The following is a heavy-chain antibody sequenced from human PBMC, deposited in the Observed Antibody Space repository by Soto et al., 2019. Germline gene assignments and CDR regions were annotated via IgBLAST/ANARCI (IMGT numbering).Heavy chain of an antibody. Sequence: SETLSLTCAVYGGSFSGYYWSWIRQPPGKGLEWIGEINQSGSTNYNPSLKSRVTISVDTSKNQFSLKLSSVTAADTAVYYCARVLKPLGYCSGGSCYQYYYYYMDVWGKGTTVTVSS. CDR2: INQSGST. V-gene: IGHV4-34*01. D-gene: IGHD2-15*01. CDR3: ARVLKPLGYCSGGSCYQYYYYYMDV. CDR1: GGSFSGYY. J-gene: IGHJ6*03.